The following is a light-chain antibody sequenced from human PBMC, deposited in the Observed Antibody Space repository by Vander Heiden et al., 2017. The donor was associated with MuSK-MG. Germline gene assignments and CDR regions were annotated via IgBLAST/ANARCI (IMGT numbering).Light chain of an antibody. J-gene: IGKJ2*01. CDR2: DAS. CDR3: QQYDNLRYT. V-gene: IGKV1-33*01. Sequence: DIQMTQSLSSLSASLGDSVSTTCQASKDISNYLNWYQQKPGKAPKLLIYDASNLETGVPSRFSCSGSETDFTITISSLQTDDIATYYCQQYDNLRYTFGQGTKLEIK. CDR1: KDISNY.